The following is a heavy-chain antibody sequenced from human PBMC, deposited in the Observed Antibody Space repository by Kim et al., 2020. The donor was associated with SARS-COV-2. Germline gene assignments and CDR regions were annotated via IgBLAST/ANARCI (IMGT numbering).Heavy chain of an antibody. J-gene: IGHJ5*02. Sequence: SETLSLTCAVSGSSISSIAWWSWVRQTPEKGLEWIGEVYHTGSTNYNPSLKSRVIISVDKSNNQFSLRLSSVTAADTGVYYCTKSDTYGNTHWFDPWGRGTLVTVSS. CDR2: VYHTGST. D-gene: IGHD5-18*01. V-gene: IGHV4-4*02. CDR3: TKSDTYGNTHWFDP. CDR1: GSSISSIAW.